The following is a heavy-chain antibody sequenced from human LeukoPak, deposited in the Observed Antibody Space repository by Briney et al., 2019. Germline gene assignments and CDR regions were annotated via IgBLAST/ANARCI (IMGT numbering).Heavy chain of an antibody. D-gene: IGHD2-8*01. CDR1: GYSISSGYY. Sequence: PSETLSLTCTVSGYSISSGYYWGWIRQPPGKGLEWIGSVFHSGITYYKPSLKSRVTILVDTSKNQFSLKLTSVTAADTAVYYCASWSADCTNGVCPDYWGQGTLVTVSS. V-gene: IGHV4-38-2*02. CDR2: VFHSGIT. CDR3: ASWSADCTNGVCPDY. J-gene: IGHJ4*02.